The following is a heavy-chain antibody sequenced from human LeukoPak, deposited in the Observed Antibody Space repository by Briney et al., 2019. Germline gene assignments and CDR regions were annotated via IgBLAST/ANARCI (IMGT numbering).Heavy chain of an antibody. CDR3: ARALPYRSGWYQGLFGY. V-gene: IGHV1-8*03. CDR1: GYTFTSYD. D-gene: IGHD6-19*01. J-gene: IGHJ4*02. Sequence: ASVKVSCKASGYTFTSYDINWVRQATGQGLEWMGWMNPNSGNTGYAQQSQGRVTITRNNSISTAYMELSSLRSEDTAVYYCARALPYRSGWYQGLFGYWGQGTLVTVSS. CDR2: MNPNSGNT.